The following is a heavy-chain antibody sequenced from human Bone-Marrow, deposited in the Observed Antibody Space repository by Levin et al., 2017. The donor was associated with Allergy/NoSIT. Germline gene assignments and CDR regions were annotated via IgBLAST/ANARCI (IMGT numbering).Heavy chain of an antibody. V-gene: IGHV3-23*01. Sequence: GESLKISCAASGFTFSSYAMSWVRQAPGKGLEWVSAISGSGGSTYYADSVKGRFTISRDNSKNTLYLQMNSLRAEDTAVYYCAKDDAVPAAILYYYYYYMDVWGKGTTVTVSS. CDR1: GFTFSSYA. CDR2: ISGSGGST. D-gene: IGHD2-2*02. CDR3: AKDDAVPAAILYYYYYYMDV. J-gene: IGHJ6*03.